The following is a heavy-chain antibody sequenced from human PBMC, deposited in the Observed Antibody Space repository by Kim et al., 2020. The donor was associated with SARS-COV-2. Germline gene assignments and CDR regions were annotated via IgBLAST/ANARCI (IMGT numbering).Heavy chain of an antibody. D-gene: IGHD6-13*01. V-gene: IGHV3-11*03. CDR1: GFTFSDHY. CDR3: ARRGSSWYSQIDY. J-gene: IGHJ4*02. CDR2: ISSSSSHT. Sequence: GGSLRLSCAASGFTFSDHYMSWNRQAPGKGLEWVSYISSSSSHTNYADSVKGRFTISRDNAENSLYLQMNGLRVEDTAVYYCARRGSSWYSQIDYWGQG.